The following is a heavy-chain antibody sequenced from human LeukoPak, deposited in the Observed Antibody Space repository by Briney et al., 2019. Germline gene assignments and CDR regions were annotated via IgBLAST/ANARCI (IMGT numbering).Heavy chain of an antibody. Sequence: GSLRLSCAASGFTFSNAWMSWVRQAPGKGLEWVGRIKSKTDGGTTDYAAPVKGRFTISRDDSKNTLYLQMNSLKTEDTAVYYCTTSPVAGTNYYYGMDVWGQGTTVTVSS. J-gene: IGHJ6*02. CDR3: TTSPVAGTNYYYGMDV. D-gene: IGHD6-19*01. V-gene: IGHV3-15*01. CDR1: GFTFSNAW. CDR2: IKSKTDGGTT.